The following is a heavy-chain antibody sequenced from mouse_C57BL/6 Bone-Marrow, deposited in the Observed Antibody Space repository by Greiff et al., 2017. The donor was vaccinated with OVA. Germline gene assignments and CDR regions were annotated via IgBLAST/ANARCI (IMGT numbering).Heavy chain of an antibody. Sequence: QVQLQQSGAELVKPGASVKMSCKASGYTFTSYWITWVKQRPGQGLEWIGDIYPGSGSTNYNEKFKSKATLTVDTSSSTAYMQLSSLTSEDSAVYYCARRLPSYAMDYWGQGTSVTVSS. CDR1: GYTFTSYW. J-gene: IGHJ4*01. CDR3: ARRLPSYAMDY. D-gene: IGHD5-5*01. CDR2: IYPGSGST. V-gene: IGHV1-55*01.